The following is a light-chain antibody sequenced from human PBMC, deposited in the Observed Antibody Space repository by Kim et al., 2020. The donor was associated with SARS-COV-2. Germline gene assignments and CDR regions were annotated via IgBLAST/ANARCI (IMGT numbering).Light chain of an antibody. V-gene: IGLV1-47*02. J-gene: IGLJ2*01. CDR2: SNN. Sequence: GQQCTISCSGSNSNVGSKYVSWYQPLPGAAPNLLISSNNQRPWGLPARFSGSKSGTAASLAISGLRSEDEADYYCAACDDSLSGPVFGGGTQLTVL. CDR3: AACDDSLSGPV. CDR1: NSNVGSKY.